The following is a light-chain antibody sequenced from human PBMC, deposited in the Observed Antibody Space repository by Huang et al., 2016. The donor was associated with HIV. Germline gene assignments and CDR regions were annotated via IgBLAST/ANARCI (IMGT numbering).Light chain of an antibody. V-gene: IGKV1-39*01. Sequence: DIQMTQSPSSLSAFVGDKVTITCRASENIRKYLNWYQQKPGKAPNLLLYAASSLQSGVPSRFSGSGTGTDFNLTINSLQPEDYATYFCQQSYNAPRTFGRGPRWKSN. J-gene: IGKJ1*01. CDR1: ENIRKY. CDR2: AAS. CDR3: QQSYNAPRT.